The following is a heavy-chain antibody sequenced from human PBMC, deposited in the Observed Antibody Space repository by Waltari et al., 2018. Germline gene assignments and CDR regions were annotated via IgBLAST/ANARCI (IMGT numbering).Heavy chain of an antibody. V-gene: IGHV4-4*02. CDR1: GDSMRRSDC. J-gene: IGHJ4*02. CDR2: VRGDGRT. Sequence: QLKLQESGPGLVKPSGTLSPTCGVSGDSMRRSDCWSGDRQPPGKGLEWIGQVRGDGRTNYNPPFASRVTMSLDTSNNQFSLRMTSATAADTAVYYCARDRGRGLYLDSWGPGTLVTVSP. D-gene: IGHD2-15*01. CDR3: ARDRGRGLYLDS.